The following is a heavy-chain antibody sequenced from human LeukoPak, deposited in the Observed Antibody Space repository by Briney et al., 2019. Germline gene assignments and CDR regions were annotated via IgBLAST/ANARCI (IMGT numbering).Heavy chain of an antibody. CDR3: ARAGMARINWFDP. D-gene: IGHD1-14*01. Sequence: SVKVSCKASGYTFTSYGISWVRQAPGQGLEWMGGIIPIIGTGDYAQKFQGRVTITADESTSTAYMELSSLRSEDTAVYYCARAGMARINWFDPWGQGTLVTVSS. CDR2: IIPIIGTG. CDR1: GYTFTSYG. J-gene: IGHJ5*02. V-gene: IGHV1-69*13.